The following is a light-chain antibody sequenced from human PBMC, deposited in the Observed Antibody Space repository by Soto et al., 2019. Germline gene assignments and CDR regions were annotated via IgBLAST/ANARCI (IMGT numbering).Light chain of an antibody. CDR2: GAS. J-gene: IGKJ5*01. Sequence: DIVLTQSPGTLCLSPGERATLSCRASQSVSSYLAWYQQKPGQAPRLLIYGASSRATGIPDRFSGSGSGTDFTLTISRLEPEDFAVYYCQQYSSSPRVTFGQGTRLEI. CDR1: QSVSSY. CDR3: QQYSSSPRVT. V-gene: IGKV3-20*01.